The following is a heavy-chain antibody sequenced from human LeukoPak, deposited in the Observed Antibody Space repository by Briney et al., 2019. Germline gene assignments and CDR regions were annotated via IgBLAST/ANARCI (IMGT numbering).Heavy chain of an antibody. Sequence: GGSLRLSCAASGFTVSANYMSWVRQTPGKGLEWVSVIYSGGSTYYADSVKGRFTISRDNSKNTLYLQINSLIPDDTAVYYCAKGKQQWWTFDALDIWGQGTTVTVSS. CDR3: AKGKQQWWTFDALDI. V-gene: IGHV3-66*01. CDR2: IYSGGST. D-gene: IGHD2-8*01. CDR1: GFTVSANY. J-gene: IGHJ3*02.